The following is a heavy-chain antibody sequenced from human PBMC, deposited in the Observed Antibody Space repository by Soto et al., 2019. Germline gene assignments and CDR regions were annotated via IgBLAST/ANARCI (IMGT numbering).Heavy chain of an antibody. J-gene: IGHJ4*02. CDR2: ISGSGGST. CDR3: AKASGLIAARGHGNLFDY. V-gene: IGHV3-23*01. D-gene: IGHD6-6*01. CDR1: GFTFSSYA. Sequence: GGSLRLSCAASGFTFSSYAMSWVRQAPGKGLEWVSAISGSGGSTYYADSVKGRFTISRDNSKNTLYLQMNSLRAEDTAVYYCAKASGLIAARGHGNLFDYWGQGSLVTVSS.